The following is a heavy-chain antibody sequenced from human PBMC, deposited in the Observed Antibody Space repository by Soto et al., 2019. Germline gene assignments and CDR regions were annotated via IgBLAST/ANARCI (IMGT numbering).Heavy chain of an antibody. CDR2: ISYDGNNK. V-gene: IGHV3-30*03. Sequence: GGSLRLSCAASGFTYSTYTMHWVRQAPGKGLEWVAVISYDGNNKYYADSVKGRFTISRDNSKNTLYLQMNSLRAEDTAVYYCARATVTTRYFDYWGQGTLVTVSS. CDR3: ARATVTTRYFDY. J-gene: IGHJ4*02. D-gene: IGHD4-17*01. CDR1: GFTYSTYT.